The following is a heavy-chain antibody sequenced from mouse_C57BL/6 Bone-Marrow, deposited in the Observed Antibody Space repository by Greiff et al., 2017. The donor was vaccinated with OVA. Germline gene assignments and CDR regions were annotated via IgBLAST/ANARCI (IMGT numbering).Heavy chain of an antibody. D-gene: IGHD3-2*02. Sequence: QVQLQQPGAELVRPGSSVKLSCKASGYTFTSYWMHWVKQRPIQGLEWIGNIDPSDSETHYNQKFKDKATLTVDKSSSAAYMQLSSLTSEDSAVYYCARGSSGYVDYAMDYWGQGTSVTVSS. CDR3: ARGSSGYVDYAMDY. CDR2: IDPSDSET. CDR1: GYTFTSYW. J-gene: IGHJ4*01. V-gene: IGHV1-52*01.